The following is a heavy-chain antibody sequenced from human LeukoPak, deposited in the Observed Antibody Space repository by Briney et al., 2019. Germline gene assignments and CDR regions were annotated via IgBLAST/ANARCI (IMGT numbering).Heavy chain of an antibody. J-gene: IGHJ5*02. CDR1: GGTFSSYA. V-gene: IGHV1-69*05. CDR2: IIPIFGTA. D-gene: IGHD6-13*01. CDR3: AINIAAAGFRFDP. Sequence: SVKVSCKASGGTFSSYAISWVRQAPGQGLEWMGGIIPIFGTANYAQKFQGRVTITTDESTSTAYMELSSLRSEDTAVYYCAINIAAAGFRFDPWGQGTLVTVSS.